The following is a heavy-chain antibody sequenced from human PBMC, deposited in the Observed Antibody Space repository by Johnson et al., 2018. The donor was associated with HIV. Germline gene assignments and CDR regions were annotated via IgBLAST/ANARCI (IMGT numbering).Heavy chain of an antibody. Sequence: VQLVESGGGVVQPERSLRLSCAASGFTFSDYYMSWVRQAPGKGLEWVSVIYSGGSTYYADSVKGRFTISRDNSKNTLYLQMNSLRAEDTAVYYCAKDRGYSYAYGQRGAFDIWGQGTMVTVSS. J-gene: IGHJ3*02. CDR3: AKDRGYSYAYGQRGAFDI. CDR2: IYSGGST. D-gene: IGHD5-18*01. CDR1: GFTFSDYY. V-gene: IGHV3-66*02.